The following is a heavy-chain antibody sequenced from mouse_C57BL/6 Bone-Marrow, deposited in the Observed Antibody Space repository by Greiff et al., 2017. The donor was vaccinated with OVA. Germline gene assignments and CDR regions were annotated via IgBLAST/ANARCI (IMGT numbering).Heavy chain of an antibody. Sequence: QVQLQQPGAELVKPGASVKMSCKASGYTFTSYWITWVKQRPGQGLEWIGDIYPGSGSTNYNEKFKSKATLTVDTSSSTAYMQLSSLTSEDSAVYYCARLPYYSNYGFDYWGQGTTLTVSA. D-gene: IGHD2-5*01. CDR1: GYTFTSYW. CDR2: IYPGSGST. V-gene: IGHV1-55*01. CDR3: ARLPYYSNYGFDY. J-gene: IGHJ2*01.